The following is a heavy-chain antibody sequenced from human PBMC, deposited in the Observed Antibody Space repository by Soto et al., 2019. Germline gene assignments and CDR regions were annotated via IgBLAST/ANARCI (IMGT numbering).Heavy chain of an antibody. D-gene: IGHD2-15*01. CDR3: ARQGDCSGGSCYNAFDI. J-gene: IGHJ3*02. CDR1: GGSISSSSYY. Sequence: SETLSLTCTVSGGSISSSSYYWGWIRQPPGKGLEWIGSIYYSGSTYYNPSLKSRVTISVDTSKNQFSLKLSSVTAADTAVYYCARQGDCSGGSCYNAFDIWGQGTMDTV. CDR2: IYYSGST. V-gene: IGHV4-39*01.